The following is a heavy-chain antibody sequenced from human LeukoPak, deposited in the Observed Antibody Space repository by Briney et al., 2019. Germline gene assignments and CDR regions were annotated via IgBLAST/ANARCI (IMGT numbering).Heavy chain of an antibody. CDR3: AGSRDWYADY. J-gene: IGHJ4*02. Sequence: GGSLRLSCAASGLTFSSYWVHWVRQAPGKGLVWVSRINTDGSRTSYADSVKGRFTISRDNAKSTLYLQMNSLRAEDTAIYYCAGSRDWYADYWGQGSLVTVSS. D-gene: IGHD3-9*01. V-gene: IGHV3-74*01. CDR2: INTDGSRT. CDR1: GLTFSSYW.